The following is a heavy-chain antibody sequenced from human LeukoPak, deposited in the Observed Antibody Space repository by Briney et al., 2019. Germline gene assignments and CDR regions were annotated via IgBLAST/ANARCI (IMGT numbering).Heavy chain of an antibody. Sequence: PSETLSLTCTVSGGSISSYYWSWIRQPPGKGLEWIGYIYYSGSTNYNPSLKSRATISVDTSKNQFSLKLSSVTAADTAVYYCARRSYRYCFDYWGQGTLVTASS. J-gene: IGHJ4*02. D-gene: IGHD3-16*02. CDR3: ARRSYRYCFDY. CDR2: IYYSGST. V-gene: IGHV4-59*01. CDR1: GGSISSYY.